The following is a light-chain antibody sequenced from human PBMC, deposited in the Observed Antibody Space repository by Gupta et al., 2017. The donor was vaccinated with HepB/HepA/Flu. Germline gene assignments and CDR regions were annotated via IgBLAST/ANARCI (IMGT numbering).Light chain of an antibody. V-gene: IGLV2-23*02. J-gene: IGLJ2*01. CDR3: CSYGSSTTL. CDR2: DVS. CDR1: SSDVGSSNL. Sequence: QSALTQPASVSGSPGQSITIPCTGTSSDVGSSNLVAWYQQHPGTAPKLMIYDVSYRPSGISDRFSGSKSGNTASLTISGLQTEDEAVYYCCSYGSSTTLFGVGTQLTVL.